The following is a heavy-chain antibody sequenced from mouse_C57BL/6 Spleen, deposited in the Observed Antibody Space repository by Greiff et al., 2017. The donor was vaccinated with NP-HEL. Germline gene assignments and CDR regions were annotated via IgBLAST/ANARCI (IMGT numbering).Heavy chain of an antibody. V-gene: IGHV1-72*01. CDR2: FDPNSGGT. CDR1: GYTFTSYW. Sequence: QVQLQQPGAELVKPGASVKLSCKASGYTFTSYWMHWVKQRPGRGLEWIGRFDPNSGGTKYNEKFKSKATLTVDKPSSTAYMQLSSLTSEDSAVYYCARHWKYAMDYWGQGTSVTVSS. J-gene: IGHJ4*01. D-gene: IGHD4-1*01. CDR3: ARHWKYAMDY.